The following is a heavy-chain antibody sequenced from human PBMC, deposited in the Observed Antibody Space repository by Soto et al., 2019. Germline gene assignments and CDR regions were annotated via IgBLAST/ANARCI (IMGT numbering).Heavy chain of an antibody. CDR2: MNPNSGNT. J-gene: IGHJ6*02. V-gene: IGHV1-8*01. CDR1: GYTFTSYD. D-gene: IGHD2-2*01. CDR3: ARGFQRCSSTSCYGRLPNFYYYYYGMDV. Sequence: ASVKVSCKASGYTFTSYDINWVRQATGQGLEWMGWMNPNSGNTGYAQKFQGRVTMTRNTSISTAYMELSSLRSEAPAVYYCARGFQRCSSTSCYGRLPNFYYYYYGMDVWGQGTTVTVSS.